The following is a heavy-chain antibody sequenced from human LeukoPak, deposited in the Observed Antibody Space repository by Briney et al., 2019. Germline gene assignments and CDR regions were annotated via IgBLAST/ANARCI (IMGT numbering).Heavy chain of an antibody. J-gene: IGHJ1*01. V-gene: IGHV3-23*01. CDR3: AKDLYSGSHAECFQH. CDR1: GFTFSSYA. CDR2: ICGGGGST. D-gene: IGHD1-26*01. Sequence: GGFLRLSCAASGFTFSSYAMSWVRQAPGKGLEWVSGICGGGGSTYYADSVKGRFTISRDNSEDTLYLQMSSLRAEDTAVYYCAKDLYSGSHAECFQHWGQGTLVTVSS.